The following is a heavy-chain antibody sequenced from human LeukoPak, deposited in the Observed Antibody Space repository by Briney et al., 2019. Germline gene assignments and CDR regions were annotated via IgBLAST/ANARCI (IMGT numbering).Heavy chain of an antibody. CDR3: AKVADYGGNLFDAFDI. D-gene: IGHD4-23*01. V-gene: IGHV3-23*01. J-gene: IGHJ3*02. CDR2: ISGSGGST. Sequence: GGSLRLSCAASGFTFSSYAMSWVRQAPGKGLEWVSAISGSGGSTYYADSVKGRFTISRVNSKNTLYLQMNSLRAEDTAVYYCAKVADYGGNLFDAFDIWGQGTMVTASS. CDR1: GFTFSSYA.